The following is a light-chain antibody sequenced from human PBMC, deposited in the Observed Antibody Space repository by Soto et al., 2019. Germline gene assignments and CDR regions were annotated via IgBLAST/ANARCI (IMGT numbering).Light chain of an antibody. Sequence: QTVVTQEPSLTVSPGGTVTLTCASSTGAVTSSYYPNWFQQKPGQAPRALIYSTTYKHSWTPAQFSGSLLGGKAALTLSGVQPEDEADYYCLVYYGGAQIFGGGTKLTVL. CDR3: LVYYGGAQI. CDR2: STT. J-gene: IGLJ2*01. V-gene: IGLV7-43*01. CDR1: TGAVTSSYY.